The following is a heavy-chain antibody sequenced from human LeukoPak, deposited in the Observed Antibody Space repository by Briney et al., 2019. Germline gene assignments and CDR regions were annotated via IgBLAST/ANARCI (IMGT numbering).Heavy chain of an antibody. Sequence: GGSPRLSCAPPVFSFNNAWVSCGPAAPPERLECVFRIKSETDGGTIDYAAPMRGRFAISRDDSENTWYLQMSSLTDEDTAVYYCTAGVGQCDLDYWGQGILVTVSS. CDR1: VFSFNNAW. CDR2: IKSETDGGTI. V-gene: IGHV3-15*01. CDR3: TAGVGQCDLDY. J-gene: IGHJ4*02.